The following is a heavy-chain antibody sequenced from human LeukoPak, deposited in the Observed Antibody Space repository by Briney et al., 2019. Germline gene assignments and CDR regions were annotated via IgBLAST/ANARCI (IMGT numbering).Heavy chain of an antibody. J-gene: IGHJ4*02. Sequence: PGGSLRLSCAASGFTFDDYGMNGVRQAPGKGLEWVSGINWNGGITDYADSVKGGLTISRDNAKNSLYLQMNSLRVEDTALYYCARARASGSYYQALGYWGQGTLVTVSS. CDR2: INWNGGIT. V-gene: IGHV3-20*04. CDR1: GFTFDDYG. CDR3: ARARASGSYYQALGY. D-gene: IGHD3-10*01.